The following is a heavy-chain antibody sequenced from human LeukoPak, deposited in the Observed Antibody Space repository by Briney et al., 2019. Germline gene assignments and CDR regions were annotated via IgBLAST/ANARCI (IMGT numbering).Heavy chain of an antibody. CDR2: IRSKPSGGTT. J-gene: IGHJ4*02. CDR1: GFTFGDYA. Sequence: GGSLRLSCTASGFTFGDYAMNWVRQAPGKGLEWVGFIRSKPSGGTTDYAASVKGRFTISKDDSKSIAYLQMNSLKTEDTAVYYCTRLSGDNWNYGGNFDSWGQGTLVTVSS. CDR3: TRLSGDNWNYGGNFDS. V-gene: IGHV3-49*04. D-gene: IGHD1-7*01.